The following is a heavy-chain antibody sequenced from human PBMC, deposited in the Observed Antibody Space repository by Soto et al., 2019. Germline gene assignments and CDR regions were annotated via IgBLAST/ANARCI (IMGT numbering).Heavy chain of an antibody. V-gene: IGHV3-23*01. CDR3: ASPKVTSSWSSEY. D-gene: IGHD6-13*01. CDR2: IGGNSEDA. Sequence: RLSCAASGFTFNNYAMTWVRQAPGKGLEWVSAIGGNSEDAFYADSVKGRFTISRDNSKNTLYLQMNSLRVEDTAVYYCASPKVTSSWSSEYWGQGTLVTVSS. J-gene: IGHJ4*02. CDR1: GFTFNNYA.